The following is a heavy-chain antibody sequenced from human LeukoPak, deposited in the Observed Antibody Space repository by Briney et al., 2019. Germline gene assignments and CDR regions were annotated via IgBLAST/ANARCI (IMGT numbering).Heavy chain of an antibody. Sequence: GGSLRLSCAASGFTFDDYAMHWVRQAPGKGLEWVSGISWNSGSIGYADSVKGRFTISRDNAKNSPYLQMNSLRAEDTALYYCALLDSSVSFARWGQGTLVTVSS. CDR3: ALLDSSVSFAR. D-gene: IGHD3-22*01. CDR1: GFTFDDYA. CDR2: ISWNSGSI. V-gene: IGHV3-9*01. J-gene: IGHJ4*02.